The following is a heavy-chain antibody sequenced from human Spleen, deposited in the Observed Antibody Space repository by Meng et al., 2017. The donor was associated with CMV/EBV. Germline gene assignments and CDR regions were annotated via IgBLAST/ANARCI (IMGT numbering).Heavy chain of an antibody. Sequence: LQLVGSGGGVVQPGRSLRLSCAASGFTFSSYAMHWVRQAPGKGLEWVAVISYDGSNKYYADSVKGRFTISRDNSKNTLYLQMNSLRAEDTAVYYCARAEVGALGYWGQGTLVTVSS. CDR1: GFTFSSYA. CDR3: ARAEVGALGY. CDR2: ISYDGSNK. D-gene: IGHD1-26*01. V-gene: IGHV3-30-3*01. J-gene: IGHJ4*02.